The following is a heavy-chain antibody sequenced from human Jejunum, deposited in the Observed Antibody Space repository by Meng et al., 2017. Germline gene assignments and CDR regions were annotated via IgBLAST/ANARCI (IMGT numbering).Heavy chain of an antibody. D-gene: IGHD3-16*01. CDR3: ARDHLPFGWFDP. CDR1: GFSFSNFA. Sequence: LGGSGGGLEQPGGSLRLSCAASGFSFSNFAMNWVRQAPGKGLEWVAYISGRGSAIYYADSVRGRFIISRDNAKNSVDLQMNSLRAEDTAVYYCARDHLPFGWFDPWGQGTLVTVSS. V-gene: IGHV3-48*04. J-gene: IGHJ5*02. CDR2: ISGRGSAI.